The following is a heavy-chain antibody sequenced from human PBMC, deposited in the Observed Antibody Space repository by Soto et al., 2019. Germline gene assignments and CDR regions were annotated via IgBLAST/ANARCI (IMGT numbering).Heavy chain of an antibody. D-gene: IGHD2-15*01. CDR2: INPSSGTT. Sequence: EVQLLESGGGLVQPGGSLRLACAASGFSFSNYEMTWARQAPGKGLEWVAFINPSSGTTHYADSVKGRFTISRDNSKDTLYLQLSSLRVDDTAVYYCVTGGWLDVWGQGTTVTVSS. J-gene: IGHJ6*02. V-gene: IGHV3-23*01. CDR3: VTGGWLDV. CDR1: GFSFSNYE.